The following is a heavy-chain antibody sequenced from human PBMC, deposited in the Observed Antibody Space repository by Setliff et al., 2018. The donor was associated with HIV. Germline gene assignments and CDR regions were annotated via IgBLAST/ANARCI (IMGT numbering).Heavy chain of an antibody. CDR1: AGASNTHA. D-gene: IGHD3-9*01. V-gene: IGHV1-69*10. Sequence: ASVKVSCKASAGASNTHALNWVRQAPGQGLEWIGGYIPTLHVTRYAENIERARVTISADTSVGAIYLDLRGLRMEDTAVHYCARGGTYFERLFPPSYYMDLWGAGTSVTVSS. CDR2: YIPTLHVT. CDR3: ARGGTYFERLFPPSYYMDL. J-gene: IGHJ6*03.